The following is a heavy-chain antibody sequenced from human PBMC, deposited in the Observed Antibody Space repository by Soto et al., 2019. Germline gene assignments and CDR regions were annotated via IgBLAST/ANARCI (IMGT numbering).Heavy chain of an antibody. D-gene: IGHD3-9*01. Sequence: EVQLVESGGGLVKPGGSLRLSCVASGFTLRSYSMIWVRQAPGKGLEWVSSISTSSTYIYYADSVKGRFTISRDNAKNSLYLQMNSLRAEDTAVYYCARSGSGYNDAFDIWGQGTMVTVSS. CDR2: ISTSSTYI. CDR3: ARSGSGYNDAFDI. CDR1: GFTLRSYS. V-gene: IGHV3-21*01. J-gene: IGHJ3*02.